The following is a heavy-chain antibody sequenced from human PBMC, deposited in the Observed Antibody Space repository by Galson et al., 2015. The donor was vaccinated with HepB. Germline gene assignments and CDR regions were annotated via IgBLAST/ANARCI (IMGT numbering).Heavy chain of an antibody. CDR3: ARAGSDGGREFDAFDI. J-gene: IGHJ3*02. CDR2: INPSGGST. V-gene: IGHV1-46*03. Sequence: SVKVSCKASGYTFTSYYMHWVRQAPGQGLEWMGIINPSGGSTSYAQKFQGRVTMTRDTSTSTVYMELSSLRSEDTAVYYCARAGSDGGREFDAFDIWGQGTMVTVSS. CDR1: GYTFTSYY. D-gene: IGHD2-15*01.